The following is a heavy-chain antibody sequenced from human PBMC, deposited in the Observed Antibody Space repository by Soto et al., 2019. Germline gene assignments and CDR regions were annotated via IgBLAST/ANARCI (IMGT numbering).Heavy chain of an antibody. CDR2: ISYDGSNK. CDR3: AKDEPTNYYDSSGYYFF. V-gene: IGHV3-30*18. D-gene: IGHD3-22*01. Sequence: PGGSLRLSCAASGFTFSSYGMHWVRQAPGKGLEWVAVISYDGSNKYYADSVKGRFTISRDNSKNTLYLQMNSLRAEDTAVYYCAKDEPTNYYDSSGYYFFWGQGTLVTVSS. J-gene: IGHJ4*02. CDR1: GFTFSSYG.